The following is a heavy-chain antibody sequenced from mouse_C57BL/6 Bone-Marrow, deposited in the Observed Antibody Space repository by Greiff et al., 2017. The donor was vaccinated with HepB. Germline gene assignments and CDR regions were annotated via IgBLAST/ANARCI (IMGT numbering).Heavy chain of an antibody. Sequence: QVQLQQPGAELVKPGASVKLSCKASGYTFTSYWMHWVKQSPGQGLEWIGMIHPNSGSTNYNEKFKSKATLTVDKSSSTAYMQLSSLTSEDSAVYYCASITTVVALYYYAMDYWGQGTSVTVSS. CDR3: ASITTVVALYYYAMDY. CDR2: IHPNSGST. CDR1: GYTFTSYW. J-gene: IGHJ4*01. V-gene: IGHV1-64*01. D-gene: IGHD1-1*01.